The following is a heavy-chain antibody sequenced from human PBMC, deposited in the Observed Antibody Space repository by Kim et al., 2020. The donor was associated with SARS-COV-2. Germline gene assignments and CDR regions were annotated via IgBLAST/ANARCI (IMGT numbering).Heavy chain of an antibody. Sequence: SETLSLTCTVSGGSINSGGYYWHWIRQSPGKGLEWIGFIDYSGTTYYNPSLKSRGSMSLDTSLNQVSLNLSSVTAADTAVYFCASSLDLNFHYWGQGTLVTVSS. CDR3: ASSLDLNFHY. V-gene: IGHV4-31*03. CDR1: GGSINSGGYY. D-gene: IGHD3-9*01. J-gene: IGHJ4*02. CDR2: IDYSGTT.